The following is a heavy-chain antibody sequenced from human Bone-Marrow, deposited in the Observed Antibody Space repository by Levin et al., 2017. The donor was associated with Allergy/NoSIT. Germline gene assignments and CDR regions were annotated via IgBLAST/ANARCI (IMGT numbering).Heavy chain of an antibody. CDR3: ASLPLTWGGGQWLVPPGSSLQDDY. CDR1: GFTFSSYS. CDR2: ISSSSSYI. Sequence: PGGSLRLSCAASGFTFSSYSMNWVRQAPGKGLEWVSSISSSSSYIYYADSVKGRFTISRDNAKNSLYLQMNSLRAEDTAVYYCASLPLTWGGGQWLVPPGSSLQDDYWGQGTLVTVSS. J-gene: IGHJ4*02. D-gene: IGHD6-19*01. V-gene: IGHV3-21*01.